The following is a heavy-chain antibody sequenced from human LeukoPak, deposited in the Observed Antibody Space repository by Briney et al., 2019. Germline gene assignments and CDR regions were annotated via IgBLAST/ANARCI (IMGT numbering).Heavy chain of an antibody. V-gene: IGHV4-31*03. CDR2: IYYSGST. CDR1: GGSISGGGYY. CDR3: ARALPDAFDI. J-gene: IGHJ3*02. Sequence: SETLSLTCTVSGGSISGGGYYWSWIRQHPGEGLEWIGYIYYSGSTYYNPSLKSRVTISVDTSKNQFSLKLSSVTAADTAVYYCARALPDAFDIWGQGTMVTVSS.